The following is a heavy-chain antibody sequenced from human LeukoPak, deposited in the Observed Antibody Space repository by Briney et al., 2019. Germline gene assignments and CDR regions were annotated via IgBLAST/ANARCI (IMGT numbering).Heavy chain of an antibody. D-gene: IGHD2-15*01. CDR3: AKDRWGSGGSGGGDY. CDR1: GFTFSSYA. J-gene: IGHJ4*02. CDR2: INKSGGST. Sequence: AGGSLRLSCAASGFTFSSYAMTWVRQAPGKGLEWVSVINKSGGSTYYADSVKGRFTISRDNSKNTLYLQMNSLRAEDTAVYYCAKDRWGSGGSGGGDYWGQGTLVTVSS. V-gene: IGHV3-23*01.